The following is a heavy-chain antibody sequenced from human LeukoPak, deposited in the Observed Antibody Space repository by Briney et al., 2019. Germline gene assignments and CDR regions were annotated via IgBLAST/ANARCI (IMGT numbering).Heavy chain of an antibody. J-gene: IGHJ4*02. CDR2: IIPIFGTA. D-gene: IGHD3-22*01. V-gene: IGHV1-69*13. Sequence: SVKVSCKASGGTFSGYAISWVRQAPGQGLEWMGGIIPIFGTANYAQKFQGRVTITADESTSTAYMELCSLRSEDTAVYYCARDRDYYDSSGYMGDWGQGTLVTVSS. CDR1: GGTFSGYA. CDR3: ARDRDYYDSSGYMGD.